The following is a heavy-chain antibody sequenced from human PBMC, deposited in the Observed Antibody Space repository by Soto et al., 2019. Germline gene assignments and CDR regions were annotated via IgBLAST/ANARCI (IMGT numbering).Heavy chain of an antibody. Sequence: QVQLVESGGGVVQPGRSLRLSCAASGFTFSSYGMHWVRQAPGKGLEWVAVIWYDGSNKYYAGSVKGRFTISRDNSKNTLYLQMNSLRAEDTAVYYCARDGAVKMVYAKDWFDPWGQGTLVTVSS. J-gene: IGHJ5*02. CDR1: GFTFSSYG. CDR3: ARDGAVKMVYAKDWFDP. CDR2: IWYDGSNK. V-gene: IGHV3-33*01. D-gene: IGHD2-8*01.